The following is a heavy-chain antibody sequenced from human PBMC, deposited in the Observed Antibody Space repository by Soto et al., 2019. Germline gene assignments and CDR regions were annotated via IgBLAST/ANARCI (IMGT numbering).Heavy chain of an antibody. V-gene: IGHV3-74*01. D-gene: IGHD2-21*01. CDR3: ARVAYGAYHFVS. CDR1: GFTFSSYW. CDR2: INSDGSTR. Sequence: EVQLVESGGGLVQPGGSLRLSCGASGFTFSSYWMHWVRQAPGEGLVWVSRINSDGSTRSYADSVKGRFTISRDNAKNTLVLQMNSLRAEDTAVYYCARVAYGAYHFVSWGQGTLVT. J-gene: IGHJ4*02.